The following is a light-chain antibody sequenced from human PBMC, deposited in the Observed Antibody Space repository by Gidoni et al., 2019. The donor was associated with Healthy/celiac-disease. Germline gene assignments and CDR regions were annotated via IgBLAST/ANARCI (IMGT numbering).Light chain of an antibody. Sequence: DIQMTQSPSSLSASVGDRGTINCRASQGISNYLAWYQQKTGKVPKLLIYAASTLQSGVPSRFSGSGSGTDFTLTISSLQPEDVATYYCQKYNSAPWTFGQGTKVEIK. CDR3: QKYNSAPWT. CDR2: AAS. V-gene: IGKV1-27*01. J-gene: IGKJ1*01. CDR1: QGISNY.